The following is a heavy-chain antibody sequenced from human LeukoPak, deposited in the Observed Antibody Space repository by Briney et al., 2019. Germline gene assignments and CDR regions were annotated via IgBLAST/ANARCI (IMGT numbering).Heavy chain of an antibody. V-gene: IGHV4-30-2*01. D-gene: IGHD6-13*01. CDR2: IYHSGST. CDR1: GVSISSGGYS. J-gene: IGHJ3*02. Sequence: SETLSLTCAVSGVSISSGGYSWSWIRQPPGKGLEWIGYIYHSGSTYYNPSLKSRVTISVDRSKNQFSLKLSSVTAADTAVYYCARGAAAAERAFEIWGQGKMVTVSS. CDR3: ARGAAAAERAFEI.